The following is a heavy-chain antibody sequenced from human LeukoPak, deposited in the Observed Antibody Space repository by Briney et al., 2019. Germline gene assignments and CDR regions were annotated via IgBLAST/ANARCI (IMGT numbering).Heavy chain of an antibody. CDR1: GGTFSNYA. CDR2: IIPIFGTA. CDR3: ATVGTFYYGSGNDAFDI. Sequence: ASVKVSCKASGGTFSNYAISWVRQAPGQGLEWMGEIIPIFGTANYAQKFQGRVTITADESTSTVYMELSSLRSEDTAVYYCATVGTFYYGSGNDAFDIWGQGTMVTVSS. J-gene: IGHJ3*02. V-gene: IGHV1-69*13. D-gene: IGHD3-10*01.